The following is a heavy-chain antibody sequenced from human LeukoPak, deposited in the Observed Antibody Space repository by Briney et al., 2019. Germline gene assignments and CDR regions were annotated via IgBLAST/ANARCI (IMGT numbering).Heavy chain of an antibody. CDR3: AKDYDSSGWAAFDI. Sequence: GGSLRLSCAASGFTFSGSVMHWVRQAPGKGLEWVAVIWYDGSNKYFADSVKGRFTISRDNSKNTLYLQMNSLRAEDTAVYYCAKDYDSSGWAAFDIWGQGTMVTVSS. CDR1: GFTFSGSV. V-gene: IGHV3-30*02. J-gene: IGHJ3*02. CDR2: IWYDGSNK. D-gene: IGHD3-22*01.